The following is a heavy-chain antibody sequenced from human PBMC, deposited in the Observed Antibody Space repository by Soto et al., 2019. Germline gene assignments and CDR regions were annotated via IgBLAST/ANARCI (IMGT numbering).Heavy chain of an antibody. D-gene: IGHD2-2*01. V-gene: IGHV4-4*02. CDR1: GGSISSSNW. J-gene: IGHJ3*02. Sequence: PSETLSLTCAVSGGSISSSNWWSWVRQPPGKGLEWIGEIYHSGSTNYNPSLKSRVTISVDKSKNQFSLKLSSVTAADTAVYYCARLRGHLVNAFDIWGQGTMVTVSS. CDR2: IYHSGST. CDR3: ARLRGHLVNAFDI.